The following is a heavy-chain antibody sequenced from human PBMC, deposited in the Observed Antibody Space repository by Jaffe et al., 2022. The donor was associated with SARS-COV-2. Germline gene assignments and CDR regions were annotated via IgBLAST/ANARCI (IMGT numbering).Heavy chain of an antibody. Sequence: EVQLVESGGGLVQPGGSLRLSCGASGFTFRSYAMTWIRQAPGKGLEWVSTIGSDGVGGYYADSVKGRFTISRDNSKNTLYLQMNSLRVEDTAVYYCAKALGVEVPAGSRWFDCWGRGTLVTVSS. CDR3: AKALGVEVPAGSRWFDC. CDR2: IGSDGVGG. V-gene: IGHV3-23*04. D-gene: IGHD2-2*01. J-gene: IGHJ4*02. CDR1: GFTFRSYA.